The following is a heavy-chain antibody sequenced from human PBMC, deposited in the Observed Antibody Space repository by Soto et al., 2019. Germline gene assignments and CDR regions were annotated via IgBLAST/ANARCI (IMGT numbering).Heavy chain of an antibody. D-gene: IGHD6-13*01. Sequence: PGGSLRLSCAASGFTFSSYGMHWVRQAPGKGLEWVAVIWYDGSNKYYADSVKGRFTISRDNSKNTLYLQMNSLRAEDTAVYYCARDQLYSSSWSDYWGQGTLVTGSS. J-gene: IGHJ4*02. CDR1: GFTFSSYG. CDR3: ARDQLYSSSWSDY. V-gene: IGHV3-33*01. CDR2: IWYDGSNK.